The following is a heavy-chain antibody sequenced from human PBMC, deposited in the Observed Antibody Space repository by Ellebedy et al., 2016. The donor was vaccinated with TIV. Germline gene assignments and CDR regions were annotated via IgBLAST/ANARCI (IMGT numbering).Heavy chain of an antibody. CDR3: ARGGKYCGGDCYPDY. CDR2: IYHSGST. J-gene: IGHJ4*02. D-gene: IGHD2-21*02. CDR1: GGSISSGGYS. V-gene: IGHV4-30-2*01. Sequence: SETLSLXXAVSGGSISSGGYSWSWIRQPPGKGLEWIGYIYHSGSTYYNPSLKSRVTISVDRSKNQFSLKLSSVTAADTAVYYCARGGKYCGGDCYPDYWGQGTLVTVSS.